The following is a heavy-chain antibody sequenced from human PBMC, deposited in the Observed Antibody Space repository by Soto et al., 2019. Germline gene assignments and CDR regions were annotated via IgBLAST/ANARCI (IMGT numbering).Heavy chain of an antibody. J-gene: IGHJ3*02. V-gene: IGHV1-18*01. CDR1: GYTFTSYG. Sequence: ASVKVSCKASGYTFTSYGISWVRQAPEQGLEWMGWISAYNGNTNYAQKLQGRVTMTTDTSTSTAYMELRSLRSDDTAVYYCARDISSVLRFLEWLSTDAFDIWG. CDR3: ARDISSVLRFLEWLSTDAFDI. CDR2: ISAYNGNT. D-gene: IGHD3-3*01.